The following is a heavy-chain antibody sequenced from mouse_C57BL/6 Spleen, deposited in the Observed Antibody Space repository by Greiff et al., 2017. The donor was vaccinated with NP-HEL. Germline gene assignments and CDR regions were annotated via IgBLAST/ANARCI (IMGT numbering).Heavy chain of an antibody. CDR3: ARENPSAWFAY. J-gene: IGHJ3*01. V-gene: IGHV1-26*01. D-gene: IGHD3-1*01. CDR1: GYTFTDYY. CDR2: INPNNGGT. Sequence: VQLQQSGPELVKPGASVKISCKASGYTFTDYYMNWVKQSHGKSLEWIGDINPNNGGTSYNQKFKGKATLTVDKSSSTAYMELRSLTSEDSAVYYCARENPSAWFAYWGQGTLVTVSA.